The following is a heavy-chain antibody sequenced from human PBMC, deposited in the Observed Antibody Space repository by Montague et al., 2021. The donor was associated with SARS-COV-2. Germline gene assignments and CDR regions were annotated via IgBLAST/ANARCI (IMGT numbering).Heavy chain of an antibody. CDR2: ISYDGSNK. V-gene: IGHV3-30-3*01. CDR3: AREGRFADNVLLCFGELPVNNCFDP. D-gene: IGHD3-10*01. Sequence: SLRLSCAASGFTFSSYAMHWVRQAPGKGLEWVAVISYDGSNKYYADSVXGRFTISRDNSKNTLYLQMNSLRAEDTAVYYCAREGRFADNVLLCFGELPVNNCFDPWGQGTLVTVSS. CDR1: GFTFSSYA. J-gene: IGHJ5*02.